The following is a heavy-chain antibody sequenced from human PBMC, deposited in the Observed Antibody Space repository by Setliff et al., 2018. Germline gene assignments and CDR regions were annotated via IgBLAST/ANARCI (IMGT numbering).Heavy chain of an antibody. CDR1: GLNFGSTS. CDR3: ARIFLYGTSWYFDN. V-gene: IGHV3-64*02. J-gene: IGHJ4*02. Sequence: AGGSLRLSCAASGLNFGSTSMHWVRQAPGKGLEYVSAISSNGDRTYYGDSVKGRFTISRDNSNNTLYLHMSSLRAEDTAVYFCARIFLYGTSWYFDNWGQGTLVTVSS. D-gene: IGHD3-3*01. CDR2: ISSNGDRT.